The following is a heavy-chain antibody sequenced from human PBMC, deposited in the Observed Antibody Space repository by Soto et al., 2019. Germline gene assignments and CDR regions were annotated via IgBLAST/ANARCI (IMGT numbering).Heavy chain of an antibody. J-gene: IGHJ6*02. CDR3: ASEYSSRSYYYGMDV. V-gene: IGHV1-69*01. CDR2: IIPIFGTA. CDR1: GGTFSSYA. Sequence: QVQLVQSGAEVKKPGSSVKVSCKASGGTFSSYAISWVRQAPGQGLEWMGGIIPIFGTANYAQKFQGRVTITADESTSTDYMEQSSLRSEDTAVYYCASEYSSRSYYYGMDVWGQGTTVTVSS. D-gene: IGHD6-13*01.